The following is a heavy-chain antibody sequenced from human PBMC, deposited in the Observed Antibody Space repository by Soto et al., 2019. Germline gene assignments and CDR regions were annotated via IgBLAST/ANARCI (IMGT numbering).Heavy chain of an antibody. CDR1: GDSVSSTTVA. V-gene: IGHV6-1*01. CDR3: ARDPGSWFDP. J-gene: IGHJ5*02. CDR2: TYYRSKWYN. Sequence: SQTLSLTCAISGDSVSSTTVAWNWIRQSPSRGLEWLGRTYYRSKWYNDYAVSVKSRITINPATSKNQFSLQLNSVTPEDTAVYYCARDPGSWFDPWGQGTLVTVSS.